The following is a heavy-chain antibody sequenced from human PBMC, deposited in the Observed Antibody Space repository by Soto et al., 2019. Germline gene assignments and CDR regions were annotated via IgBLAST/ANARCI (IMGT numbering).Heavy chain of an antibody. J-gene: IGHJ4*02. Sequence: GGSLRLSCAASGFTFSSYAMSWVRQAPGKGLEWVSAISGSGGSTYYADSVKGRFTISRDNSKNTLYLQMNSLRAEDKAVYYCAKENGYSSSWFESDYWGQGTLVTVSS. V-gene: IGHV3-23*01. CDR2: ISGSGGST. D-gene: IGHD6-13*01. CDR3: AKENGYSSSWFESDY. CDR1: GFTFSSYA.